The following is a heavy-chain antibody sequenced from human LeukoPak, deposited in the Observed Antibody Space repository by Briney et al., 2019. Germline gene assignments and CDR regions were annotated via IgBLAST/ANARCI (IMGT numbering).Heavy chain of an antibody. D-gene: IGHD3-10*01. J-gene: IGHJ3*02. V-gene: IGHV1-46*01. CDR1: GYTFTSYY. CDR3: ARGSGRGSGAFDI. Sequence: GRSLRLSCAASGYTFTSYYMHWVRQAPGQGLEWMGIINPSGGSTSYAQKFQGRVTMTRDTSTSTVYMELSSLRSEDTAVYYCARGSGRGSGAFDIWGQGTMVTVSS. CDR2: INPSGGST.